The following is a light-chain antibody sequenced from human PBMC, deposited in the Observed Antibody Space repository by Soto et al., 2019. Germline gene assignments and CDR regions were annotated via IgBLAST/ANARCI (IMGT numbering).Light chain of an antibody. J-gene: IGKJ1*01. V-gene: IGKV1-6*01. CDR1: QDIRHD. CDR3: LQDYGYPRT. CDR2: AAS. Sequence: IQMTQSPSSLSASVGDRVTITCRASQDIRHDLGWYQQRPGKAPKLLIYAASTLQSGVPSRFSGSGSGTDFTLTITSLQPDDFATYYCLQDYGYPRTFGQGTKVEVK.